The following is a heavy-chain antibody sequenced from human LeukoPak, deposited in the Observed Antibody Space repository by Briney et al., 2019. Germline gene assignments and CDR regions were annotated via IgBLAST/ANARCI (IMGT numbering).Heavy chain of an antibody. CDR2: IIPIFGTA. Sequence: SVKVSCKASGGTFSSYAISWVRQAPGQGLEWMGGIIPIFGTANYAQKFQGRVTITRDTSASTAYMELSSLRSEDTAVYYCARDGDSYYGMDVWGQGTTVTVSS. J-gene: IGHJ6*02. V-gene: IGHV1-69*05. CDR3: ARDGDSYYGMDV. CDR1: GGTFSSYA. D-gene: IGHD4-17*01.